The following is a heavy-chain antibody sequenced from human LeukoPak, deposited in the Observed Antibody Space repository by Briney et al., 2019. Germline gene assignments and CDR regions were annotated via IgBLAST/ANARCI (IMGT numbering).Heavy chain of an antibody. D-gene: IGHD2-2*01. V-gene: IGHV3-23*01. CDR2: TGGGGSANT. CDR1: GFYFANYA. J-gene: IGHJ5*02. Sequence: HTGGPLRLSCAASGFYFANYAMSWVRQAPGKGLEWVSATGGGGSANTYLADSVKGRFTISRDNSKSTMYLQMNSLRAEDTAVYYCAKDRHAPGRYCSSAICFPFDTWGQGTLVTVSS. CDR3: AKDRHAPGRYCSSAICFPFDT.